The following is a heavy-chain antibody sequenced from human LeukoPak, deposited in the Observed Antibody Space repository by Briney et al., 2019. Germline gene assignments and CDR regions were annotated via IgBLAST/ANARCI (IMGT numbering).Heavy chain of an antibody. D-gene: IGHD2-2*01. V-gene: IGHV3-7*01. J-gene: IGHJ6*03. CDR2: IKQDGSEK. CDR1: GFTFSSYW. Sequence: GGSLRLSCAASGFTFSSYWMSWVRQAPGKGLEWVANIKQDGSEKYYVDSVKGRFTISRDNAKNSLYLQMNSLRAEDTAVYYCARDPTDIVVVPAVPYYMDVWGKGTTVTISS. CDR3: ARDPTDIVVVPAVPYYMDV.